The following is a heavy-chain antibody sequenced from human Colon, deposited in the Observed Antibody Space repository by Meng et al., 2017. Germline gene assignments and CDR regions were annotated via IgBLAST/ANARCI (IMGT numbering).Heavy chain of an antibody. CDR2: IYYTGST. V-gene: IGHV4-59*01. D-gene: IGHD2-15*01. CDR1: VCTISGNE. Sequence: QVPRQESVPGLAKPSETLSLTCTGSVCTISGNEGSWTRQSPGRGLEWMAYIYYTGSTNSNPSFKRRATISVDTSKNQFSLNLASVTAADTAVYYCAKYDRPPYCFEYWGQGTLVTVSS. CDR3: AKYDRPPYCFEY. J-gene: IGHJ4*02.